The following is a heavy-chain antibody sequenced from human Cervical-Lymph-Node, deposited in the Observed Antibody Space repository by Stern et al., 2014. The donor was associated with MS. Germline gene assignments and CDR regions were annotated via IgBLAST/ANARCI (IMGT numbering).Heavy chain of an antibody. CDR3: GKDLHNCSADS. CDR2: SGRDGGT. Sequence: EVQLVESGGGLVQPGGSLTLSCAASGFRFCNYAMTWVRQAPGKGLEWASGSGRDGGTHYAESGKGPFTISRDNSKNTLYLQMNRLRAEDTALNYCGKDLHNCSADSWGQGTLVTVSS. CDR1: GFRFCNYA. J-gene: IGHJ4*02. V-gene: IGHV3-23*04. D-gene: IGHD1-20*01.